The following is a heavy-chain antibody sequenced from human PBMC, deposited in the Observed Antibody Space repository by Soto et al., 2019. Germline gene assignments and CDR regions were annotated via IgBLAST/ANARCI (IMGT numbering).Heavy chain of an antibody. Sequence: ASVKVSCKASGYTFTNYAIHWVRQAPGQSLEWMGWINVGNGNTKYPQKFQGRVTITRDTSASTAYIAYMELSILRSVDTAVYYCARGPFMEEIVVVPAAAYYYYYYMDVWGKGTTVTVSS. CDR1: GYTFTNYA. CDR3: ARGPFMEEIVVVPAAAYYYYYYMDV. J-gene: IGHJ6*03. CDR2: INVGNGNT. V-gene: IGHV1-3*01. D-gene: IGHD2-2*01.